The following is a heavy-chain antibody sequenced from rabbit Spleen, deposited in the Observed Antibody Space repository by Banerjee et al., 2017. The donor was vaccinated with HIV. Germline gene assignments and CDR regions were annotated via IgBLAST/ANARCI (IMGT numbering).Heavy chain of an antibody. J-gene: IGHJ4*01. Sequence: QLEESGGGLVKPEGSLKLSCTASGFSFSNYGVTWVRQAPGKGLEWIGYIEPIFGNTYYANWVNGRFTISSHNAQNTLYLQLSSLTAADTATYFCVRDQAGDADYGPYYLNLWGPGTLVTVS. CDR1: GFSFSNYG. D-gene: IGHD2-1*01. V-gene: IGHV1S7*01. CDR3: VRDQAGDADYGPYYLNL. CDR2: IEPIFGNT.